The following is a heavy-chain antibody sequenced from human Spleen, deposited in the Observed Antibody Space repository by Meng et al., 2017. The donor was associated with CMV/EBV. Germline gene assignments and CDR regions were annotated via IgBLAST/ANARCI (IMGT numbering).Heavy chain of an antibody. D-gene: IGHD2-2*02. J-gene: IGHJ4*02. CDR3: ARDTESGYTPLDY. CDR2: INPDSGGT. CDR1: GYTFTGYY. V-gene: IGHV1-2*02. Sequence: ASVKVSCKASGYTFTGYYLHWVRQAPGQGLEWMGWINPDSGGTNYAQKFPGRVTMTTDTSITTAYMELSRLRSDDTAVYYCARDTESGYTPLDYWGQGTLVTVSS.